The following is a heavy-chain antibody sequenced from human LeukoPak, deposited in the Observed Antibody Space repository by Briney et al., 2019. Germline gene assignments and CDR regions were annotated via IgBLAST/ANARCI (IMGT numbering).Heavy chain of an antibody. CDR3: ARVFPPNWFDP. D-gene: IGHD3-10*02. CDR1: GFTVTSNY. CDR2: IYSGGGA. V-gene: IGHV3-66*01. J-gene: IGHJ5*02. Sequence: GGSLRLSCTASGFTVTSNYMSWVRQAPGKGLEWVSIIYSGGGAYYADSVKGRFTISRDNSRNTLFLQMNSLRAEDTAMYYCARVFPPNWFDPWGQGTLVTVSS.